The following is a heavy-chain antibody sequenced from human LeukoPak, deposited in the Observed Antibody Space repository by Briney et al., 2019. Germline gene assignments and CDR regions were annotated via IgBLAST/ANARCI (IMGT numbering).Heavy chain of an antibody. CDR3: ARQIGYCSGGSCYFNY. D-gene: IGHD2-15*01. J-gene: IGHJ4*02. CDR1: GFTFGTYA. Sequence: GGSLRLSCAASGFTFGTYAMSWVRQAPGKGLEWVSAINPSGDDTYHADSVKGRFTISRDNSKSTLYLQINSLRAEDTAVYYCARQIGYCSGGSCYFNYWGQGTLVTVSS. CDR2: INPSGDDT. V-gene: IGHV3-23*01.